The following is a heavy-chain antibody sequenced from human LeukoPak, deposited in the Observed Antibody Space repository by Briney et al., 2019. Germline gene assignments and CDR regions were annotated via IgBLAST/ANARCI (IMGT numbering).Heavy chain of an antibody. J-gene: IGHJ4*02. Sequence: GGSLRLSCAASGFTFSSYAMSWVRQAPGKGLEWVSAISGSGGSTYYADSVKGRFTISRDNSKNTLYLQMNSLRAEDTAVYYCAKDLGGTYYYDSSGYYPFDYWGQGTLVTVSS. CDR1: GFTFSSYA. V-gene: IGHV3-23*01. CDR3: AKDLGGTYYYDSSGYYPFDY. D-gene: IGHD3-22*01. CDR2: ISGSGGST.